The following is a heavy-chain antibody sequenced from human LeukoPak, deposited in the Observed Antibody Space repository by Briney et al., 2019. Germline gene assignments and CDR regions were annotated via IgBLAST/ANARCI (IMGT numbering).Heavy chain of an antibody. CDR2: IDWDDDK. D-gene: IGHD6-19*01. CDR1: GFSLSTSGMC. V-gene: IGHV2-70*01. Sequence: ASGPTLVNPTQTLTLTCTFSGFSLSTSGMCVSWIRQPPGKALEWLALIDWDDDKYYSTSLKTRLTISKDTSKNQVVLTMTNMDPVDTATYYCARTLAVAGIVRPLPLYYFDYWGQGTLVTVSS. J-gene: IGHJ4*02. CDR3: ARTLAVAGIVRPLPLYYFDY.